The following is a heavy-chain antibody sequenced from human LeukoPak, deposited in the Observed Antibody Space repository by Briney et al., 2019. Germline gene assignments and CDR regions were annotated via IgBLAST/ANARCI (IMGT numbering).Heavy chain of an antibody. Sequence: ASVKVSCKASGYTFTGYYMHWVRQAPGQGLEWMGWINPNSGGTNYAQKFQGRVTMTTDTSTSTAYMELRSLRSDDTAVYYCARDGKEQDYYYYYYGMDVWGQGTTVTVSS. V-gene: IGHV1-2*02. CDR3: ARDGKEQDYYYYYYGMDV. CDR1: GYTFTGYY. J-gene: IGHJ6*02. D-gene: IGHD1/OR15-1a*01. CDR2: INPNSGGT.